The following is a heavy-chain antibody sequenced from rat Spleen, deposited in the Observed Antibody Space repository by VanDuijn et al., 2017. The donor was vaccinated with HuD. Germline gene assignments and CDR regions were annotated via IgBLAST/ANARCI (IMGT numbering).Heavy chain of an antibody. V-gene: IGHV5-22*01. D-gene: IGHD1-10*01. CDR1: GFTFSDYY. Sequence: EVQLVESDGGLVQPGRSLKLSCAASGFTFSDYYMAWVRQAPTKGLEWVATISYEGSSTYYGDSVKGRFTISRDNAKSTLYLQMNSLRSEDTATYYCARIYNNWYFDFWGPGTMVTVSS. J-gene: IGHJ1*01. CDR2: ISYEGSST. CDR3: ARIYNNWYFDF.